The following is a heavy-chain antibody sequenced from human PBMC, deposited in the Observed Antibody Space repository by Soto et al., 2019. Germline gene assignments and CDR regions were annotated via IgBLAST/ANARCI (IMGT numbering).Heavy chain of an antibody. D-gene: IGHD6-19*01. J-gene: IGHJ4*02. Sequence: QVQLVQSGAEVRKPGSSVKVSCKASGGTFTTYDIRWVRQAPGQGLEWMGGIIPLFDATKYAQKFQGRVTITADKSTGTAYMELSSLRSEDMAMYYCARDRSSSWYNGTFYFDSWGQGTLVTVSS. CDR3: ARDRSSSWYNGTFYFDS. CDR1: GGTFTTYD. V-gene: IGHV1-69*06. CDR2: IIPLFDAT.